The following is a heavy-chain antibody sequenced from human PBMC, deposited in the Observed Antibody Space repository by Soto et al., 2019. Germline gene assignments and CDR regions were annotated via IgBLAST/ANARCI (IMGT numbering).Heavy chain of an antibody. CDR1: GGSINSGGYY. CDR2: IFYSGST. D-gene: IGHD6-13*01. V-gene: IGHV4-31*03. CDR3: ARGDRQSGYSSSWVFDY. Sequence: QVQLQESGPGLVKPSQTLSLICTVSGGSINSGGYYWNWIRQHPGKGLEWIGCIFYSGSTYYNPFLRSRVTISAYTSENKFSLNLSSVSAADTAVYFCARGDRQSGYSSSWVFDYWGQGTLVNVSS. J-gene: IGHJ4*02.